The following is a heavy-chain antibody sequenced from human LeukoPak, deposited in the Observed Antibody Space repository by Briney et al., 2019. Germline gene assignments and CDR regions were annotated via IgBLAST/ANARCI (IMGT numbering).Heavy chain of an antibody. Sequence: EASVKVSCKASGGTFSSYAISWMRQAPGQGLEWMGGIIPIFGTANYAQKFQGRVTITADESTSTAYMELSSLRSEDTAAYYCAVSPGDPYYFDYWGQGTLVTVSS. CDR2: IIPIFGTA. CDR3: AVSPGDPYYFDY. V-gene: IGHV1-69*13. CDR1: GGTFSSYA. D-gene: IGHD3-10*01. J-gene: IGHJ4*02.